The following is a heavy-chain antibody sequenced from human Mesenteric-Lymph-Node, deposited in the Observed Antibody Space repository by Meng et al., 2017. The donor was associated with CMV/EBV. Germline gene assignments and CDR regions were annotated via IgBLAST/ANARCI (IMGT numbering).Heavy chain of an antibody. V-gene: IGHV3-66*01. Sequence: LVGSGGGLVQPGGSLRLACAVSGFNVRDKYMSWVRQAPGKGLEWVCIIYRGDNTYYIDSVKDRFTVSRDNSKNTMYLQMNSLRVEDTAVYYCTGDSVSNPNLDYWGQGTLVTVSS. J-gene: IGHJ4*02. CDR3: TGDSVSNPNLDY. CDR2: IYRGDNT. D-gene: IGHD3-10*01. CDR1: GFNVRDKY.